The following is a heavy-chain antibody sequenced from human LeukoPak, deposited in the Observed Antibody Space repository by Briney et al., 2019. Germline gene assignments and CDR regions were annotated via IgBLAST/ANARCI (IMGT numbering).Heavy chain of an antibody. CDR3: ARDSCSSTSCYHYYGMDV. J-gene: IGHJ6*02. CDR1: GFTFSSNY. V-gene: IGHV3-53*01. CDR2: IYSGGST. D-gene: IGHD2-2*01. Sequence: GGSLRLSCVASGFTFSSNYMSWVRQAPGKGLEWVSVIYSGGSTYYADSVKGRFAISRDNSKNTLYLQMNSLRAEDTAVYYCARDSCSSTSCYHYYGMDVWGQGTTVTVSS.